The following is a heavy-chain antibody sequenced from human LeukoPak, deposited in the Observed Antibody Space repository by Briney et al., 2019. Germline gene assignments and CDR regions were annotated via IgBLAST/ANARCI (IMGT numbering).Heavy chain of an antibody. CDR1: GFTFRNFW. CDR3: ARGDAFSGDH. CDR2: IHPEGNEK. Sequence: GESLKISCAASGFTFRNFWMSWVRQAPGRGLEWVANIHPEGNEKYHVESVKGRFTISRDNPKSSLFLQMNGLRVGDTAVYYCARGDAFSGDHWGQGTLVTVSS. V-gene: IGHV3-7*04. J-gene: IGHJ4*02.